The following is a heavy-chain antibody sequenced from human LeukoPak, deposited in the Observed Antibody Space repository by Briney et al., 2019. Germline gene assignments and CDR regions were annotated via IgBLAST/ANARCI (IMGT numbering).Heavy chain of an antibody. V-gene: IGHV3-30*03. D-gene: IGHD6-19*01. CDR2: ISYDGSNK. Sequence: PGRSLRLSCAASGFTFSSYGMHWVRQAPGKGLEWVAVISYDGSNKYYADSVKGRFTISRDNSKNTLYLQMNSLRAEDTAVYYCARGSRDWYGIDYWGQGTLVTVSS. CDR3: ARGSRDWYGIDY. J-gene: IGHJ4*02. CDR1: GFTFSSYG.